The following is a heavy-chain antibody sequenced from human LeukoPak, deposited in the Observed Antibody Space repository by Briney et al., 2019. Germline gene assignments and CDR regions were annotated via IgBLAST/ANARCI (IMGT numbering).Heavy chain of an antibody. J-gene: IGHJ4*02. Sequence: GGSLRLSCAASGFTFSTYSMTWVRRAPGKGLEWVSSITTVSTYIFYADSVKGRFTISRDNAKNSLYLHMNSLRAEDTAVYFCARDNYDSTGYYHDLPFDLWGQGTLVTVSP. V-gene: IGHV3-21*06. D-gene: IGHD3-22*01. CDR2: ITTVSTYI. CDR1: GFTFSTYS. CDR3: ARDNYDSTGYYHDLPFDL.